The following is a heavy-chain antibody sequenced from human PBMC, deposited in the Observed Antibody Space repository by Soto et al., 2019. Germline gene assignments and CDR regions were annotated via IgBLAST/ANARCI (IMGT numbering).Heavy chain of an antibody. D-gene: IGHD6-25*01. J-gene: IGHJ4*02. CDR2: IWYDGSNK. CDR3: ARDRAEMGYFDY. V-gene: IGHV3-33*01. CDR1: GFTFSSYG. Sequence: GGSLRLSCAASGFTFSSYGMHWVRQAPGKGLEWVAVIWYDGSNKYYADSVKGRFTISRDNSKNTLYPQMNSLRAEDTAVYYCARDRAEMGYFDYWGQGTLVTVSS.